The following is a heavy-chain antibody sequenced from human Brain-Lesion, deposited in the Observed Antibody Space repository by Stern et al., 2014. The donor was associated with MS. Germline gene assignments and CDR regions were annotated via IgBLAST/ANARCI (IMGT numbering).Heavy chain of an antibody. V-gene: IGHV3-7*01. D-gene: IGHD2-15*01. Sequence: EVQLVESGGGLVQPGGSLRLSCAAPGFAFSSYWLSWVRLAPAKGLEWVATIKQDGSEEHYVDSVKGRFTISRGNAKKSLYLQMNSLRAEDTAVYYCARDCSGGSCYQTYYYYGMDVWGQGTTVTVSS. CDR2: IKQDGSEE. CDR1: GFAFSSYW. J-gene: IGHJ6*02. CDR3: ARDCSGGSCYQTYYYYGMDV.